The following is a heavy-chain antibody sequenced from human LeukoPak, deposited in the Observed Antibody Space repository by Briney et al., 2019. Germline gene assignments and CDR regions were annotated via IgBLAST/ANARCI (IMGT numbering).Heavy chain of an antibody. CDR3: ARVRGGVFDY. D-gene: IGHD3-10*01. Sequence: PGRSLRLSCAASGFTFSSYAMHWVRQAPGKGLGWVAVISYDGSNKYYADSVKGRFTISRDNSKDTLYLQMNSLRAEDTAVYYCARVRGGVFDYWGQGTLVTVSS. CDR2: ISYDGSNK. J-gene: IGHJ4*02. V-gene: IGHV3-30-3*01. CDR1: GFTFSSYA.